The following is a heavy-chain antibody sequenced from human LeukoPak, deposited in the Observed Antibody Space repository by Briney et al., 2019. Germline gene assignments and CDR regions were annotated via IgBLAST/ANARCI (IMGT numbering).Heavy chain of an antibody. D-gene: IGHD5-18*01. CDR3: ARGGGYSYGYDY. Sequence: ASVKVSCKASGYTFTSYDINWVRQATGQGVEWMGWMNPNSGNTGYAQKFQGRVTMTRNTSISTAYMELSSLRSEDTAVYYCARGGGYSYGYDYRGQGTLVTVSS. J-gene: IGHJ4*02. V-gene: IGHV1-8*01. CDR1: GYTFTSYD. CDR2: MNPNSGNT.